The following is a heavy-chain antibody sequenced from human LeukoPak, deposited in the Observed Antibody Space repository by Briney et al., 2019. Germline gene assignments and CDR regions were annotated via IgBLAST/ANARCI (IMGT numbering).Heavy chain of an antibody. CDR1: GGSFSSYG. D-gene: IGHD5-18*01. V-gene: IGHV1-69*05. CDR2: IISMLGRS. CDR3: AREDHTANNWFDP. Sequence: VASVKVSCKASGGSFSSYGISWVRQAPGQGLEWMGGIISMLGRSNYAQKFQGRVTISTDESTSTAYMEMSSLRSEDTAVYYCAREDHTANNWFDPWGQGTLVTVSS. J-gene: IGHJ5*02.